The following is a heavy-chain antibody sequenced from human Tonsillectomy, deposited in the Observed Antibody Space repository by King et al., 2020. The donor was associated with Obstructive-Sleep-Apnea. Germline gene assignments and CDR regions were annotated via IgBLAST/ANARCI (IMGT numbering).Heavy chain of an antibody. Sequence: QLQESGPGLVKPSETLSLTCTVSVGSISSSSYYWGWIRQPPGKGLEWIGSIYYSGSTYYNPSLKSRVTISVDTSKNQFSLKLSSVTAADTAVYYCAREGGSDAFDIWGQRTMVTVSS. CDR2: IYYSGST. CDR1: VGSISSSSYY. V-gene: IGHV4-39*07. CDR3: AREGGSDAFDI. J-gene: IGHJ3*02.